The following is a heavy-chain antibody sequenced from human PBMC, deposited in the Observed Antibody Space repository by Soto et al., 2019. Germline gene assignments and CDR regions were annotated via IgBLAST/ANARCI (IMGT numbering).Heavy chain of an antibody. CDR3: ATARVDTARLYYYYYMDV. CDR2: IYYSGST. D-gene: IGHD5-18*01. CDR1: GVSISSYY. V-gene: IGHV4-59*01. Sequence: PSETLSLTCTVSGVSISSYYWSWIRQPPGKGLEWIGYIYYSGSTNYNPSLKSRVTISVDTSKNQFSLKLSSVTAADTAVYYCATARVDTARLYYYYYMDVWGKGTTVTVSS. J-gene: IGHJ6*03.